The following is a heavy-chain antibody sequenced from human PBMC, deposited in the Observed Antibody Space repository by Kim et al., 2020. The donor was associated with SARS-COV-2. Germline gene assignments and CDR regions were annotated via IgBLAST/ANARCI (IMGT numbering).Heavy chain of an antibody. V-gene: IGHV3-23*01. J-gene: IGHJ4*02. Sequence: DSVKGRFTISRDNSKNTLYLQMNSLRAEDTAVYYCAKDQYYDSSGAPPDYWGQGTLVTVSS. D-gene: IGHD3-22*01. CDR3: AKDQYYDSSGAPPDY.